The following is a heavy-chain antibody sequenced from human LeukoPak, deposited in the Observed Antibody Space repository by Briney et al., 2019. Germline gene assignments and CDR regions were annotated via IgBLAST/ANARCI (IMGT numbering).Heavy chain of an antibody. V-gene: IGHV3-23*01. Sequence: GGFLRLSCEASGFTFSSCAVSWVRQAPGTGLEWVSTISGSGGSTNYADSVKGRFTISRDNSKNTLYLQMNSLRAEDTAVYYCSVEAATPGAFDSWGQGTLVTVSS. CDR2: ISGSGGST. D-gene: IGHD2-15*01. CDR3: SVEAATPGAFDS. J-gene: IGHJ4*02. CDR1: GFTFSSCA.